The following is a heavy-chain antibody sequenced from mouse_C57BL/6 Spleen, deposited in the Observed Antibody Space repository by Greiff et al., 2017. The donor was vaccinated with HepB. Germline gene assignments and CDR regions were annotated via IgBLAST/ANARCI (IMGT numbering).Heavy chain of an antibody. CDR1: GFTLSDYG. CDR2: ISSGSSTI. J-gene: IGHJ2*01. CDR3: ASMWDVREVFDY. Sequence: EVQGVESGGGLVKPGGSLKLSCAASGFTLSDYGMHWVRQAPEKGLEWVAYISSGSSTIYYADTVKGRFTISRNKAKNTLFRQMTSLRSEDTAMYYCASMWDVREVFDYWGQGTTLTVSS. V-gene: IGHV5-17*01. D-gene: IGHD4-1*01.